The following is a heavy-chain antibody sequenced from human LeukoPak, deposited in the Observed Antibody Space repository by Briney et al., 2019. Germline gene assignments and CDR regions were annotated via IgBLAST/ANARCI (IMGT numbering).Heavy chain of an antibody. D-gene: IGHD3-16*01. CDR1: GFPISSGFS. V-gene: IGHV4-38-2*01. CDR2: ISYSATT. Sequence: SETLSLTCAVFGFPISSGFSWAWIRQSPGKGLEWIASISYSATTYYKPSLESRLFISADTSNNQFSVRLISVTAADTAVCYCARVGAVPGIDPWGQGILVTVSS. CDR3: ARVGAVPGIDP. J-gene: IGHJ5*02.